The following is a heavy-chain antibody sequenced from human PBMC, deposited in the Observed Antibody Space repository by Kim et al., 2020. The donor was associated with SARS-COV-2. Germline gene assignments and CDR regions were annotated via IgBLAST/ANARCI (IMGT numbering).Heavy chain of an antibody. CDR3: ARRRGSGYSYGSIDY. D-gene: IGHD5-18*01. J-gene: IGHJ4*02. Sequence: PSFQGHVTISADKSISTAYLQWSSLKASDTAMYYCARRRGSGYSYGSIDYWGQGTLVTVSS. V-gene: IGHV5-10-1*01.